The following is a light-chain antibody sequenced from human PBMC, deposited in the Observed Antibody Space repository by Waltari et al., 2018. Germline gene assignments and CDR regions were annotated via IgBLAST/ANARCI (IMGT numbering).Light chain of an antibody. CDR1: QSIRSI. Sequence: EIVMTQSPATLSVFPGERVTLSCRASQSIRSILAWYQHKPGQAPRLLIYGASTRATGIPARFSGSGSGTEFTLTISSLQSEDFAVYFCQQYDNWLGTFGQGTKVEIK. CDR2: GAS. V-gene: IGKV3-15*01. CDR3: QQYDNWLGT. J-gene: IGKJ1*01.